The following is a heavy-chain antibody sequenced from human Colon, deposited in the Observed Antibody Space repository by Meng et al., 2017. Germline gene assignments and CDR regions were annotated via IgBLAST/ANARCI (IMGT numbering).Heavy chain of an antibody. J-gene: IGHJ4*02. CDR1: GGSVSSGGSS. CDR3: ARGYGGLDY. D-gene: IGHD3-10*01. Sequence: QLQLQESGSGLVKPSQTLSLTCAVSGGSVSSGGSSWNWIRQPPGKGLEWIGYIFHSGTTYYNPSLESRVTISIDTSKNQFSLKVTSATAADTAVYYCARGYGGLDYWGQGTLVTVSS. V-gene: IGHV4-30-2*01. CDR2: IFHSGTT.